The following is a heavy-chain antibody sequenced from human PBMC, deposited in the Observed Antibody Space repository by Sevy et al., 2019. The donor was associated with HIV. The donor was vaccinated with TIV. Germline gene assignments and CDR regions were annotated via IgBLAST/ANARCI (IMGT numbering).Heavy chain of an antibody. CDR3: AKDRKVLLVVYAIPFDVFDI. CDR2: IRYDGSNE. J-gene: IGHJ3*02. CDR1: GFTFSNHG. Sequence: GGSLRLSCAASGFTFSNHGMHWVRQAPGKGLEWVAFIRYDGSNEYYGDSVKGRFTISRDNSKDTLYLKMNSLRPEDTVVYCWAKDRKVLLVVYAIPFDVFDIWGHGTMVTVSS. D-gene: IGHD2-8*02. V-gene: IGHV3-30*02.